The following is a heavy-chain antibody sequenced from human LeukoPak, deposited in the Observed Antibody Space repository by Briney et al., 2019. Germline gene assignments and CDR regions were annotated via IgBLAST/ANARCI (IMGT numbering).Heavy chain of an antibody. V-gene: IGHV4-59*01. J-gene: IGHJ4*02. CDR1: GGSFNTYC. CDR3: ARGEGERYYVKYFDS. CDR2: LYFSGAT. Sequence: SETLSLTCTVSGGSFNTYCWRWIRQPPGKGLEWIGHLYFSGATTYNPALQSRVSISVDTSKNQFSLKVTSVTAADTAVYFCARGEGERYYVKYFDSWGQGTQVTVSS. D-gene: IGHD1-26*01.